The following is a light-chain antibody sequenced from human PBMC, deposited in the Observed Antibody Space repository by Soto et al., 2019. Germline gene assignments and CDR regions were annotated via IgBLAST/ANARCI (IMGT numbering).Light chain of an antibody. CDR3: QQYGSSPTWT. V-gene: IGKV3-20*01. J-gene: IGKJ1*01. CDR1: QSVSSSY. Sequence: EIVMTQSPGTLSLSPGGRATLSCRASQSVSSSYLAWYQQKPGQAPRLLIYGASSRAPGIPDRFSGSGSGTDFTLTISRLEPEDFAVYYCQQYGSSPTWTFGQGTKVDI. CDR2: GAS.